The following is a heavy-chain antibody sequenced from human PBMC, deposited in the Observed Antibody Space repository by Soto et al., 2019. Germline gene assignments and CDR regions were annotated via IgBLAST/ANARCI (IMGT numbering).Heavy chain of an antibody. CDR2: ISYDGSNK. J-gene: IGHJ2*01. V-gene: IGHV3-30-3*01. CDR3: ARDTWLWYFDL. CDR1: GFTFSSYA. D-gene: IGHD3-22*01. Sequence: ESVVGVVQPGRSLRLSCAASGFTFSSYAMHWVRQAPGKGLEWVAVISYDGSNKYYADYVKGRFTISRDNSKNTLYLQMNSLRAEDTAVYYCARDTWLWYFDLWGRGTLVTVSS.